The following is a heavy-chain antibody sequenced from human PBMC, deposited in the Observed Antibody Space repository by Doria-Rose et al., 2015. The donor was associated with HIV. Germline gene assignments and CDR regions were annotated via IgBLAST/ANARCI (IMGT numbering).Heavy chain of an antibody. Sequence: QVQLVQSGAEVKKPGASVKVSCKVSGYTLTELSMHWVRQAPGKGLEWMGGFDPEDGETIYAQKFQGRVTMTEDTSTDTAYMELSSLRSEDTAVYYCAVSSGWYGGSYWYFDLWGRGTLVTVSS. V-gene: IGHV1-24*01. CDR2: FDPEDGET. CDR3: AVSSGWYGGSYWYFDL. J-gene: IGHJ2*01. CDR1: GYTLTELS. D-gene: IGHD6-19*01.